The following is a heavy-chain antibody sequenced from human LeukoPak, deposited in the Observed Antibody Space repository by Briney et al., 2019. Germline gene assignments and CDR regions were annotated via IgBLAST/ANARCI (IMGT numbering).Heavy chain of an antibody. CDR1: GGSFSGYY. CDR3: ARGRKGSSWYGRQRGAFDI. CDR2: INHSGST. D-gene: IGHD6-13*01. V-gene: IGHV4-34*01. J-gene: IGHJ3*02. Sequence: SETLSLTCAVYGGSFSGYYWSWIRQPPGKGLEWIGEINHSGSTNYNPSLKSRVTISVDTSKNQFSLKLSSVTAADTAVYYCARGRKGSSWYGRQRGAFDIWGQGTMVTASS.